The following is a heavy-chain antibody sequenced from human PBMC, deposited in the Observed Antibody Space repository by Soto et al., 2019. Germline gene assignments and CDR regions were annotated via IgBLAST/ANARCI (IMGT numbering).Heavy chain of an antibody. CDR2: IIPIFGTA. CDR1: GGTFSSYA. D-gene: IGHD6-6*01. CDR3: ASQQLGPSYYYGMDV. V-gene: IGHV1-69*12. J-gene: IGHJ6*02. Sequence: QVQLVQSGAEVKKPGSSVKVSCKASGGTFSSYAISWVRQAPGQGFEWMGGIIPIFGTAIYAQKFQGRVTITADESTSTAYMELSSLRSEDTSVYYCASQQLGPSYYYGMDVWGQGTTVTVSS.